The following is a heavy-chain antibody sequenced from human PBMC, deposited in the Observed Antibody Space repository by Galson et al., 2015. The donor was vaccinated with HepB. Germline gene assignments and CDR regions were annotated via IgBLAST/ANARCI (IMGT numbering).Heavy chain of an antibody. D-gene: IGHD3-22*01. J-gene: IGHJ3*01. CDR2: INPSGGST. V-gene: IGHV1-46*01. CDR1: GDKFSGYY. Sequence: SVKVSCKASGDKFSGYYIHWVRQAPGQGLEWMGTINPSGGSTTYAQKFQGRVTMTRDTSTSTVYMELSSLRSEDTAVYYCAREGRGSSGNDGFDVWGQGTTVTVSS. CDR3: AREGRGSSGNDGFDV.